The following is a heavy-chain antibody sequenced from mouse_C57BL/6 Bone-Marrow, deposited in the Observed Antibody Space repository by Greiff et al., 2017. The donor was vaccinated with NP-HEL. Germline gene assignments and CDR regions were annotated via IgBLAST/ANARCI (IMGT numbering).Heavy chain of an antibody. CDR3: ALPAWEGDYYAMDY. J-gene: IGHJ4*01. Sequence: EVQRVESGPELVKPGASVKISCKASGYSFTDYNMNWVKQSNGKSLEWIGVINPNYGTTSYNQKFKGKATLTVDQSSSTAYMQRNSLTSEDSAVYYCALPAWEGDYYAMDYWGQGTSVTVSS. V-gene: IGHV1-39*01. D-gene: IGHD4-1*01. CDR1: GYSFTDYN. CDR2: INPNYGTT.